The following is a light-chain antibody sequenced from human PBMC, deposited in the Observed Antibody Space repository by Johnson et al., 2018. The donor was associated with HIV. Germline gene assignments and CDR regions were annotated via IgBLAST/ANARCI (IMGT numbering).Light chain of an antibody. CDR1: SSNIGNTY. J-gene: IGLJ1*01. CDR3: GAWDSSLTTYV. CDR2: ENS. V-gene: IGLV1-51*02. Sequence: VLTQPPSVSAAPGQEVTISCSGSSSNIGNTYVSWYQQLPGTAPKLLIYENSKRPSGIPDRFSGSQSGTSATLGITGLQTGDEADYYCGAWDSSLTTYVFGTGTTVTVL.